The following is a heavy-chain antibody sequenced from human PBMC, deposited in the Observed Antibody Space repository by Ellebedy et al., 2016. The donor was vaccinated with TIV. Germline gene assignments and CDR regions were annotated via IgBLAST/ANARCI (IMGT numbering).Heavy chain of an antibody. Sequence: MPGGSLRLSCTVSGGSISSYYWSWIRQPPGKGLEWIGYIYYSGSTNYNPSLKSRVTISVDTSKNQFSLKLSSVTAADTAVYYCARADTISAVLDYWGQGTLVTVSS. CDR1: GGSISSYY. J-gene: IGHJ4*02. D-gene: IGHD3-3*01. V-gene: IGHV4-59*01. CDR3: ARADTISAVLDY. CDR2: IYYSGST.